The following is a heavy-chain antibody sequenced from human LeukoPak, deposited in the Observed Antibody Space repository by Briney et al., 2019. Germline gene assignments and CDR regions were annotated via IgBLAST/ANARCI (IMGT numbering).Heavy chain of an antibody. J-gene: IGHJ4*02. D-gene: IGHD2-2*02. Sequence: PGGSLRLSCAASGFTFSSYGMHWVRQAPGKGLEWVAFIRYDGSNKYYADSVKGRFTISRDNSKNTLYLQMNSLRAEDTAVYYCAKDLDQLLYRYYFDYWGQGTLVTVSS. CDR2: IRYDGSNK. CDR1: GFTFSSYG. CDR3: AKDLDQLLYRYYFDY. V-gene: IGHV3-30*02.